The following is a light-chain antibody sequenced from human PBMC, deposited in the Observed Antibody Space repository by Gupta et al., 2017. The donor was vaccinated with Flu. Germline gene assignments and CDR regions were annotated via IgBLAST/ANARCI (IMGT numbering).Light chain of an antibody. CDR3: CAYAGSHNEM. J-gene: IGLJ3*02. CDR1: SSDVGGYNY. Sequence: SALTQPRSVSGSPGRSATISGTGTSSDVGGYNYFSWDQPHPAKAHKLMIYDVSARATGVPYRFSASTSGNTASLTISELQDEDDDDYYVCAYAGSHNEMFGGGTKLTVL. CDR2: DVS. V-gene: IGLV2-11*01.